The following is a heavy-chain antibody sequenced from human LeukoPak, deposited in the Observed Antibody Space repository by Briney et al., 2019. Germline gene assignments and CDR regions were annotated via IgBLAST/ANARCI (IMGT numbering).Heavy chain of an antibody. Sequence: GGSLKLSCAASGFTFSTYSMHWVRQAPGKGLEWVAVISDDGSNKYYADSVKGRFTISRDNSKDTLYLQMNSLRAEDTAVYYCANGLGGNPTYDANFDYWGQGTLVTVSS. CDR1: GFTFSTYS. V-gene: IGHV3-30*01. J-gene: IGHJ4*02. CDR3: ANGLGGNPTYDANFDY. CDR2: ISDDGSNK. D-gene: IGHD3-16*01.